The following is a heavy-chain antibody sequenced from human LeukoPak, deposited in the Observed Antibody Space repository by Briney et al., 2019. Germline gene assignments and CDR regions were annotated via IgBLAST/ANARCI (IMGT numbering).Heavy chain of an antibody. V-gene: IGHV3-53*01. CDR2: LYSGSST. CDR3: ARVGDHFHWYLDL. CDR1: GFAVSTNY. J-gene: IGHJ2*01. D-gene: IGHD3-3*02. Sequence: GGSLRLSCAASGFAVSTNYMNWVRQAPGKGLEWVSILYSGSSTYYADSVEGRFTISRDSSKNTLFLQMNDLRAEDTAVYYCARVGDHFHWYLDLWGRGTLVTVSS.